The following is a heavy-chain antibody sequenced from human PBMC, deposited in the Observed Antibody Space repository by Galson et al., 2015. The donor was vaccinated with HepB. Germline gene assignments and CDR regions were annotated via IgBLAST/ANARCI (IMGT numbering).Heavy chain of an antibody. CDR2: FDPEDGET. D-gene: IGHD3-10*01. J-gene: IGHJ6*02. V-gene: IGHV1-24*01. CDR3: ATSGYGSGSRRDYDYYGMDV. CDR1: GYTLTELS. Sequence: SVKVSCKVSGYTLTELSMHWVRQAPGKGLEWMGGFDPEDGETFYAQKFQGSLTMTDDTSTNTAYMALSSLRSEDTAVYYCATSGYGSGSRRDYDYYGMDVWGQGTTVTVPS.